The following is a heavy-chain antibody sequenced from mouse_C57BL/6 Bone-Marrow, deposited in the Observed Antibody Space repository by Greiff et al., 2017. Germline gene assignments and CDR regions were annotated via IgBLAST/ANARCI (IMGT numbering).Heavy chain of an antibody. CDR3: ARQQLGRFAY. V-gene: IGHV5-6*01. J-gene: IGHJ3*01. CDR2: ISSGGSYT. D-gene: IGHD4-1*02. CDR1: GFTFSSYG. Sequence: EVKLMESGGDLVKPGGSLKLSCAASGFTFSSYGLSWVRQTPDKRLEWVATISSGGSYTYYPDSVKGRFTISRDNAKNTLYLQMSSLKSEDTAMYYCARQQLGRFAYWGQGTLVTVSA.